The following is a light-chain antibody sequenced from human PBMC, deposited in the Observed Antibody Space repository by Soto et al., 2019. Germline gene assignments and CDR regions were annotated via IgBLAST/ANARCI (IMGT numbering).Light chain of an antibody. CDR1: QSVSSSY. CDR2: GAS. Sequence: IVLTQSPRTLSLSPGERATLSCRAIQSVSSSYLAWYQQKPGQAPRLLIYGASSRATGIPDRFSGSVSGTGFTLTISRLEPEDFAVYYCQQYGSSPPWTFGQGTKVDIK. CDR3: QQYGSSPPWT. V-gene: IGKV3-20*01. J-gene: IGKJ1*01.